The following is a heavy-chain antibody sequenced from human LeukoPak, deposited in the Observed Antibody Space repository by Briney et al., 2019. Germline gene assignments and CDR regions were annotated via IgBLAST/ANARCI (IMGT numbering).Heavy chain of an antibody. Sequence: GEALKISCKGSGYSFTSYWIGWVRQMPGKGLEWMGLISPADSDTRYSPSFQGQVTISADKSISTAYLQWSSLKASDTAMYYCARASDFWSPYYMDVWGKGTTVTVSS. D-gene: IGHD3-3*01. J-gene: IGHJ6*03. CDR1: GYSFTSYW. CDR2: ISPADSDT. CDR3: ARASDFWSPYYMDV. V-gene: IGHV5-51*01.